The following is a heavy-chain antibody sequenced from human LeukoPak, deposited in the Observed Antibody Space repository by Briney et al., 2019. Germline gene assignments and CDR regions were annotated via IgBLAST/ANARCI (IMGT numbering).Heavy chain of an antibody. D-gene: IGHD4-11*01. CDR2: IKQDGSEK. Sequence: ETLSLTCAVYGGSFSGYYWSWVRQAPGKGLEWVANIKQDGSEKYYVDSVKGRFTISRDNAKNSLYLQMNSLRAEDTAVYYCARVPILTVQGSEGYWYFDLWGRGTLVTVSS. CDR3: ARVPILTVQGSEGYWYFDL. CDR1: GGSFSGYY. V-gene: IGHV3-7*01. J-gene: IGHJ2*01.